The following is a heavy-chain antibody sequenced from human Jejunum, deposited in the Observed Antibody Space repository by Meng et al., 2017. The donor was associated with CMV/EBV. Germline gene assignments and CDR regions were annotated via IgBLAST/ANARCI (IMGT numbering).Heavy chain of an antibody. CDR1: GDSMTNYEW. D-gene: IGHD3/OR15-3a*01. Sequence: VSGDSMTNYEWWSWVRRPPGKGLEWIGEVYHSGTTHYNPSLKSRVAISVDKSRSQFSLKLSSVTAADTAVYYCARDLDWDDEGWFDPWGQGTLVTVSS. J-gene: IGHJ5*02. CDR3: ARDLDWDDEGWFDP. CDR2: VYHSGTT. V-gene: IGHV4-4*02.